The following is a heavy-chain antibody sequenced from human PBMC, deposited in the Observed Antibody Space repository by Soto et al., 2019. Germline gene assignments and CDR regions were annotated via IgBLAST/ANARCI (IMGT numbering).Heavy chain of an antibody. CDR3: TRDQSYSNGAEDS. Sequence: QARLVQSGPEVQKPGASVKVSCKASGYIFTAYYIGWARQAPGQGLEWMGWVNTYNGHTGYAQKFQGRVTMTTDTSTSTAYMELRDLGTDDTAVYYCTRDQSYSNGAEDSWCQGTLVTVSS. V-gene: IGHV1-18*04. CDR1: GYIFTAYY. CDR2: VNTYNGHT. D-gene: IGHD2-21*01. J-gene: IGHJ4*02.